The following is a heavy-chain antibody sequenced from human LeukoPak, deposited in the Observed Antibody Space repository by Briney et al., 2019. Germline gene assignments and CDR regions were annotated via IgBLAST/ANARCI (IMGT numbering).Heavy chain of an antibody. CDR1: GGSLSSYS. Sequence: SETLFLTCTVSGGSLSSYSWSWIRQPAGKGLEWIGRIYTSGTTNYNPSLKSRVTMSVDTSKNQFSLRLSSVTAADTALYYCARDLVGYCSTTSCYGAAFDMWGQGTMVTVSS. CDR3: ARDLVGYCSTTSCYGAAFDM. D-gene: IGHD2-2*03. V-gene: IGHV4-4*07. J-gene: IGHJ3*02. CDR2: IYTSGTT.